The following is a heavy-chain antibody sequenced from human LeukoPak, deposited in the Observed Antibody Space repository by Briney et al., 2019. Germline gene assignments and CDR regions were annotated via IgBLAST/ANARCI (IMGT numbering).Heavy chain of an antibody. CDR1: GFTFTRYV. CDR2: ISYDGSNK. CDR3: ARVGGDILSGHRTGYYYARDV. D-gene: IGHD3-9*01. J-gene: IGHJ6*02. V-gene: IGHV3-30*04. Sequence: PGRSLRLSCAACGFTFTRYVVYWVRQAPGKGLEWVALISYDGSNKYYADSVKGRFTISRDNSKNTVYLQMNSPRAEDTAVYYCARVGGDILSGHRTGYYYARDVWGQGPTVTVSS.